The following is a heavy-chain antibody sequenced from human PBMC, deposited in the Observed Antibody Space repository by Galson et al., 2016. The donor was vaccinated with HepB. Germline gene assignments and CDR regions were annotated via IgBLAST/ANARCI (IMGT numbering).Heavy chain of an antibody. V-gene: IGHV3-30-3*01. Sequence: SLRLSCAASGFTFNTYTMHWVRQAPGRGLEWVALISYDGSNKYYAHSVKGRFTISRDNSKNTLFLQMNTLTTEDTAIYYCARDQGWELGLGNWFDPWGQGTLVTVSS. CDR2: ISYDGSNK. CDR3: ARDQGWELGLGNWFDP. J-gene: IGHJ5*02. CDR1: GFTFNTYT. D-gene: IGHD1-26*01.